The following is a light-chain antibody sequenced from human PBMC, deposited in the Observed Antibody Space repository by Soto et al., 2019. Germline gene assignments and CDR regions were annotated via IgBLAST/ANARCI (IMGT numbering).Light chain of an antibody. J-gene: IGLJ2*01. CDR3: SSYTSSSTLEVV. CDR1: SSDVGGYNY. CDR2: DVS. V-gene: IGLV2-14*01. Sequence: QSALTQPASVSGSPGQSITISCTGTSSDVGGYNYVSWYQQHPGKAPKLMTYDVSNRPSGFSNRFSGSKSGNTASLTISGLQAEDEADYYCSSYTSSSTLEVVFGGGTQLTVL.